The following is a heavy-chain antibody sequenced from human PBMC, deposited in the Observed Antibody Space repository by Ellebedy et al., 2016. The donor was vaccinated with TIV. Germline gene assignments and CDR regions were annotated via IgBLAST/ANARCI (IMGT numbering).Heavy chain of an antibody. CDR2: ISCFAGIT. J-gene: IGHJ4*02. V-gene: IGHV3-23*01. CDR1: GLTFSNYA. D-gene: IGHD2-2*01. Sequence: GESLKISCAASGLTFSNYAMSWVRQAPGKGLEWVSTISCFAGITFYADSVKGRFTISRDNSKNTLYLQMNSLRAEDTAVYYCAKEPSELPATMFDYWGQGILVTVSS. CDR3: AKEPSELPATMFDY.